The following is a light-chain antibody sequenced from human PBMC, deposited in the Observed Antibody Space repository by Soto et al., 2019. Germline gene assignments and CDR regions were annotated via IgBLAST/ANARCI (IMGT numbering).Light chain of an antibody. CDR3: QQYNNWRPWT. J-gene: IGKJ1*01. CDR1: QSVSSN. V-gene: IGKV3-15*01. CDR2: GAS. Sequence: EIVMTQSPATLSVSPGERATLSCRASQSVSSNLAWYQQKPGQAPRLLIYGASTRATGIPARFSGSGSGTEFTLTISGLQSEDFAVYYCQQYNNWRPWTFGQGTKVEIK.